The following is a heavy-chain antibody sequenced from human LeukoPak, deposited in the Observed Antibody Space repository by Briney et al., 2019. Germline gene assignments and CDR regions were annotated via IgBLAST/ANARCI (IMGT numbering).Heavy chain of an antibody. J-gene: IGHJ4*02. CDR1: GFSFSNYW. CDR2: IKEDGSET. Sequence: GGSLRLSCAASGFSFSNYWMSWVRQAPGKGLEWVANIKEDGSETYHVDSVKGRFTNSRDNANNSLHLQMNSLRAEDTAVYYCARDSSGYDYWGQGTLVTVFS. CDR3: ARDSSGYDY. V-gene: IGHV3-7*01. D-gene: IGHD6-19*01.